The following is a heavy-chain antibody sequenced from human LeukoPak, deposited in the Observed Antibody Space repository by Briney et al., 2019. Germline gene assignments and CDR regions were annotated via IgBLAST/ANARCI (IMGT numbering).Heavy chain of an antibody. V-gene: IGHV1-46*01. CDR2: INPSGGST. CDR1: GYTFTSYY. J-gene: IGHJ6*03. CDR3: ARGPLGYYYYMDV. Sequence: ASVKVSCKASGYTFTSYYMHWVRQAPGQGLEWMGIINPSGGSTSYAQKFQGRVTMTRDMSMSTVYMELSSLRSEDTAVYYCARGPLGYYYYMDVWGKGTTVTVSS. D-gene: IGHD3-16*01.